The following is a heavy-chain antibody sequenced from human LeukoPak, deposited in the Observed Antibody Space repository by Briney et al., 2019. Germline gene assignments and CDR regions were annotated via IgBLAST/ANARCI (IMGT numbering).Heavy chain of an antibody. D-gene: IGHD7-27*01. CDR3: AREGHERYYQRGRLGI. J-gene: IGHJ4*02. CDR2: IIPIFGTA. CDR1: GGTFSSYA. V-gene: IGHV1-69*13. Sequence: SVKVSCKASGGTFSSYAISWVRQAPGQGLELMGGIIPIFGTANYAQKFQGRVTITADESTSTAYMELSSLRSEDTAVYYCAREGHERYYQRGRLGIWGQGTLVTVSS.